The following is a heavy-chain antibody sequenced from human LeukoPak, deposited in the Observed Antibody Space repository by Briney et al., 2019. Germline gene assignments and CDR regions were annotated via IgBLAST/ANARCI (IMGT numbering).Heavy chain of an antibody. D-gene: IGHD3-9*01. CDR3: ARALDILTGTFDY. CDR2: INHSGST. V-gene: IGHV4-34*01. J-gene: IGHJ4*02. Sequence: SETLFLTCAVYGGSFSGYYWSWIRQPPGKGLEWIGEINHSGSTNYNPSLKSRVTISVDTSKNQFSLKLSSVTAADTAVYYCARALDILTGTFDYWGQGTLVTVSS. CDR1: GGSFSGYY.